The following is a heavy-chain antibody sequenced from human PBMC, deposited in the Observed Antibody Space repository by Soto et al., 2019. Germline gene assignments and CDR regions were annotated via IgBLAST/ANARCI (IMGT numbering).Heavy chain of an antibody. CDR3: ARGASVTTPFN. V-gene: IGHV4-59*12. Sequence: ASETLSLTCTVSGDSISSDYWSWIRQPPGKGLEWIGFIYYSGSTNYNPSLKSRVTISVDTSKNHFSLKLSSVTAADTAVYYCARGASVTTPFNWRQGTLVTVSS. J-gene: IGHJ4*02. D-gene: IGHD4-17*01. CDR1: GDSISSDY. CDR2: IYYSGST.